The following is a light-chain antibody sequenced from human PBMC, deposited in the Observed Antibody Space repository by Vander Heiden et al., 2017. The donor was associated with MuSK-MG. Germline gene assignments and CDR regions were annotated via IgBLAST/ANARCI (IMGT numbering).Light chain of an antibody. Sequence: DIQMTQSPSSLSASVGDRVTITCRASQSISSYLNWYQQKPGKAPKLLIYAASSWQSGVPSRFSGSGSGTDFALTSSRLQPEDFAPYYWQQSYSTQTFGQGTKVEIK. CDR1: QSISSY. CDR2: AAS. V-gene: IGKV1-39*01. CDR3: QQSYSTQT. J-gene: IGKJ1*01.